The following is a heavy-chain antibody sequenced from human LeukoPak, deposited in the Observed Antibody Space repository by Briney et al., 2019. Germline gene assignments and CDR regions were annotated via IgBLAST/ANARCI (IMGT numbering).Heavy chain of an antibody. Sequence: GVSLTLSCSASAFTFTASCMSWVRQAPGKGLEWVANIKYDGNEKYYVDSVKGRFTISEYNAKNSLYLQMNRLRAEDTAVFYCGSGGPPFEQWGQGTLVTVSS. CDR1: AFTFTASC. D-gene: IGHD3-9*01. CDR3: GSGGPPFEQ. CDR2: IKYDGNEK. J-gene: IGHJ4*02. V-gene: IGHV3-7*01.